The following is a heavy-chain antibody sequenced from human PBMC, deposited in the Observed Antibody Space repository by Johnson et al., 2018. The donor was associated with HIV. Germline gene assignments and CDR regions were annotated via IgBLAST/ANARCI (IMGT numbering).Heavy chain of an antibody. Sequence: QVQLVESGGGLVKPGGSLRLSCAASGFTFSDSSMNWIRQAPGKGLEWVSYITPSGTTIYNADSVKGRFTISRDNSKNTLYLQMNSLRAEDTAVYYCFIAPDAFDIWGQGTMVTVSS. D-gene: IGHD6-13*01. CDR1: GFTFSDSS. CDR2: ITPSGTTI. V-gene: IGHV3-11*04. CDR3: FIAPDAFDI. J-gene: IGHJ3*02.